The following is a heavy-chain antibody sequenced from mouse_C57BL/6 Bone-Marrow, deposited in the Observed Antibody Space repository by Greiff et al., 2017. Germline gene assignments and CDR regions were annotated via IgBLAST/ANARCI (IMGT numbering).Heavy chain of an antibody. V-gene: IGHV1-47*01. CDR1: GYTFTTYP. D-gene: IGHD2-1*01. CDR2: FHPYNDDT. CDR3: ARGGNYGGYYFDY. J-gene: IGHJ2*01. Sequence: VQLKQSGAELVKPGASVKMSCKASGYTFTTYPIEWMKQNHGKSLEWIGNFHPYNDDTKYNEKFKGKATLTVEKSSSTVYLELSRLTSDDSAVYYCARGGNYGGYYFDYWGQGTTRKVSS.